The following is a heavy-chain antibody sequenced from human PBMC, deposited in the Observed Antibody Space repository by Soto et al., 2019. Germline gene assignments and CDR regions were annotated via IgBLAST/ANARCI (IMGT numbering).Heavy chain of an antibody. CDR1: GGSISSSSYY. J-gene: IGHJ5*02. CDR2: IYYSGST. V-gene: IGHV4-39*01. Sequence: PSETLSLTCTVSGGSISSSSYYWGWIRQPPGKGLEWIGSIYYSGSTYYNPSLKSRVTISVDTSKNQFSLKLSSVTAADTAVYYCARQASAAAETYNWFDPWGQGTLVTVSS. CDR3: ARQASAAAETYNWFDP. D-gene: IGHD6-13*01.